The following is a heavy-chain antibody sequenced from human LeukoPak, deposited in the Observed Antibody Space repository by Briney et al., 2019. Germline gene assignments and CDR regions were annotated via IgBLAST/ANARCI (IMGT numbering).Heavy chain of an antibody. Sequence: SETLSLTCTVSGGSISSYYWSWIRQPPGKGLEWIGYIYYSGSTNYNPSLKSRVTISVDTSKNQFSLKLSSVTAAGTAVYYCARGYCSGGSCYSYYYYNYMDVWGKGTTVTVSS. J-gene: IGHJ6*03. V-gene: IGHV4-59*01. CDR2: IYYSGST. CDR1: GGSISSYY. CDR3: ARGYCSGGSCYSYYYYNYMDV. D-gene: IGHD2-15*01.